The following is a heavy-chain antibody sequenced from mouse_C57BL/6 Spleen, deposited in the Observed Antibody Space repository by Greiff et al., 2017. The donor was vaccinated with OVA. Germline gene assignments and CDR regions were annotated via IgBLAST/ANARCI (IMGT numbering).Heavy chain of an antibody. CDR2: IWRGGST. D-gene: IGHD1-1*01. CDR1: GFSLTSYG. CDR3: AKDYGSSGGCFDY. V-gene: IGHV2-5*01. Sequence: QVQLKESGPGLVQPSQSLSITCTVSGFSLTSYGVHWVRQSPGKGLEWLGVIWRGGSTDYNAAFMSRLSITKDNSKSQVFFKMNSLQADDNAIYYCAKDYGSSGGCFDYWGQGTTLTVSS. J-gene: IGHJ2*01.